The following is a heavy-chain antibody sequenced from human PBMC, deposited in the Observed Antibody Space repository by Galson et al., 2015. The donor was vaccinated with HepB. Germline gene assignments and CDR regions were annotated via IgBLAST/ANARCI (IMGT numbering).Heavy chain of an antibody. D-gene: IGHD2-15*01. V-gene: IGHV1-24*01. CDR1: GYTLTELS. Sequence: SVKVSCKVSGYTLTELSMHWVRQAPGKGLEWMGGFDPEDGETICAQKFQGRVTMTEDTSTDTAYMELSSLRSEDTAVYYCATMAASWLDAFDIWGQGTMVTVSS. J-gene: IGHJ3*02. CDR2: FDPEDGET. CDR3: ATMAASWLDAFDI.